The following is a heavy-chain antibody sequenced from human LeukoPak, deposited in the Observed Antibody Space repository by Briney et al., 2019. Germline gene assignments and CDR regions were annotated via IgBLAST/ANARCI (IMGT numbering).Heavy chain of an antibody. CDR1: GFTFRSYG. D-gene: IGHD6-13*01. CDR2: IWYDGSNK. J-gene: IGHJ4*02. CDR3: AKDRLPDGRWSLDY. V-gene: IGHV3-33*06. Sequence: GGSLRLSCAASGFTFRSYGMHWVRQAPGKGLEWVAVIWYDGSNKYYADSVKGRFTISKDNSGNTLYLQMNSLRAEDTAIYYCAKDRLPDGRWSLDYWGQGALVTVSS.